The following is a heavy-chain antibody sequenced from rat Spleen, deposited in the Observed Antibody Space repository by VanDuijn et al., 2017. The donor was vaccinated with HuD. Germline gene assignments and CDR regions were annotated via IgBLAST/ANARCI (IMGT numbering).Heavy chain of an antibody. J-gene: IGHJ2*01. CDR3: ARDPSTTVALDY. CDR2: INYDGGST. Sequence: EVQLVESGGGSVQPGRSMKLSCAASGFTFSNYGMAWVRQAPKKGLEWVTYINYDGGSTYYRDSVKGRFTISRDDAKSTLYLQMDSLRSEDTATYYCARDPSTTVALDYWGQGVMVTVSS. V-gene: IGHV5-25*01. CDR1: GFTFSNYG. D-gene: IGHD1-1*01.